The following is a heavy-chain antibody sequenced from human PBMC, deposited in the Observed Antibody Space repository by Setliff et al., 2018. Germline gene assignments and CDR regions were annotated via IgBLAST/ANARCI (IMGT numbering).Heavy chain of an antibody. CDR2: ISSIGRLI. D-gene: IGHD6-19*01. Sequence: GSLRLSCSGSGFNFSNYEINWVRQAPGKGLEWISYISSIGRLIHYADSVKGRFTVFRGNAGNSVHLQMNNLRVDDAAIYYCATAYITGWYPSYFNYWGQGTLVTVSS. V-gene: IGHV3-48*03. J-gene: IGHJ4*02. CDR1: GFNFSNYE. CDR3: ATAYITGWYPSYFNY.